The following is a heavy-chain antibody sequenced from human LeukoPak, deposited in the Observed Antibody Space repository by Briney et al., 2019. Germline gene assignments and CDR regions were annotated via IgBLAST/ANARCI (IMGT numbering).Heavy chain of an antibody. CDR1: GESFSGYY. D-gene: IGHD2/OR15-2a*01. J-gene: IGHJ4*02. V-gene: IGHV4-34*01. CDR2: INHSGST. CDR3: ARENRGREAGVPYYLDY. Sequence: PSETLSLTCAVYGESFSGYYWTWIRQSPGKGLQWIGEINHSGSTNYNPSLKSRVTISVDTSKNQFSLKLSSVTAADTAVYYCARENRGREAGVPYYLDYWGQGTLVTVSS.